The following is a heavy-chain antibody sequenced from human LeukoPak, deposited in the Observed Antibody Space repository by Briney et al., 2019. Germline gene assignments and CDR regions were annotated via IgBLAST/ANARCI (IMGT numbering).Heavy chain of an antibody. D-gene: IGHD5-18*01. J-gene: IGHJ4*02. CDR2: LSSSGFNT. V-gene: IGHV3-23*01. CDR3: AQISVDTSRNRWSDFDS. Sequence: GGSLRLSCAASGFIFSTYAMTWLRQAPGKGLEWVSALSSSGFNTYYADSVKGRFTISRDNFKKMLYLQMNSLRGEDTAVYYCAQISVDTSRNRWSDFDSWGRGILVTVSS. CDR1: GFIFSTYA.